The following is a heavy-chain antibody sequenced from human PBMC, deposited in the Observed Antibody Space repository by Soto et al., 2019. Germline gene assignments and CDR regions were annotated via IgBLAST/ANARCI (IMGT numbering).Heavy chain of an antibody. V-gene: IGHV3-7*01. Sequence: PGWSLRLSCAASGFTPSSYWMSWVRQAPGKGLEWVANIKQDGSETYYVDSVKGRFTISRDNAKNSLYLQMNSLRAEDTAVYYFASATRYDSSVYYYFEYWGQGTLVTVSS. J-gene: IGHJ4*02. CDR3: ASATRYDSSVYYYFEY. CDR2: IKQDGSET. D-gene: IGHD3-22*01. CDR1: GFTPSSYW.